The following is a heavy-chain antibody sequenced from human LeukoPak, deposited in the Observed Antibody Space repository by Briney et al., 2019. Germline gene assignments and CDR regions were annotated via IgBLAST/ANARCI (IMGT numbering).Heavy chain of an antibody. CDR2: LYHSDSV. CDR3: ARHHDSYYYYYIDV. J-gene: IGHJ6*03. V-gene: IGHV4-38-2*02. D-gene: IGHD1-14*01. CDR1: GYSISNGYY. Sequence: SETLSLTCTVSGYSISNGYYWVWVRQPPGKGLEWIGSLYHSDSVYYNTALKSRVSMSVDTSKNQFSLKLSFVTAADTAVYYCARHHDSYYYYYIDVWGSGTTVTVSS.